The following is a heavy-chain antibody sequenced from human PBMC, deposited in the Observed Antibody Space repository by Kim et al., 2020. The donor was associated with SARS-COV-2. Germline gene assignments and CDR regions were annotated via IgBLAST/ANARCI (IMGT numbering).Heavy chain of an antibody. CDR3: ARGIAGSYYYSMDV. Sequence: GGSLRLSCEASGFTFSSYAMHWVRQAPGKGLEWVAVISYDGSNKYYADSVKGRFTISRDNSKNTLYLQMNSLRAEDTAVYYCARGIAGSYYYSMDVWGQGTTVTVSS. D-gene: IGHD1-26*01. V-gene: IGHV3-30-3*01. CDR2: ISYDGSNK. CDR1: GFTFSSYA. J-gene: IGHJ6*02.